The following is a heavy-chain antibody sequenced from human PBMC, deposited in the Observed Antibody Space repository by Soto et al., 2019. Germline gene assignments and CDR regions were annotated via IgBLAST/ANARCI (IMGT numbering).Heavy chain of an antibody. CDR1: GFTFSDSS. Sequence: QVQLVESGGGLVKPGGSLRLSCAASGFTFSDSSMTWIRQTPGKGLEWVSSIRRSDTDIYYAESVTGRFTISRDNAKNSLYLQMNSLRAEDTAVYYCARDVEGRPIAGVAFRYFDDWGQGTLVTVSS. D-gene: IGHD3-3*01. J-gene: IGHJ4*02. CDR3: ARDVEGRPIAGVAFRYFDD. CDR2: IRRSDTDI. V-gene: IGHV3-11*01.